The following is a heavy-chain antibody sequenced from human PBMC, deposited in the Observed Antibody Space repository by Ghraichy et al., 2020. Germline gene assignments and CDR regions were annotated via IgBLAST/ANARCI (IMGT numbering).Heavy chain of an antibody. Sequence: GGSLRLSCAASGFTFSSYSMNWVRQAPGKGLEWVSSISSSSSYIYYGDSVKGRFTISRDNAKNSLYLRMNSLRAEDTAVYYCARDGDYPRYFDLWGRGTLVTVSS. D-gene: IGHD4-17*01. J-gene: IGHJ2*01. CDR3: ARDGDYPRYFDL. CDR2: ISSSSSYI. CDR1: GFTFSSYS. V-gene: IGHV3-21*01.